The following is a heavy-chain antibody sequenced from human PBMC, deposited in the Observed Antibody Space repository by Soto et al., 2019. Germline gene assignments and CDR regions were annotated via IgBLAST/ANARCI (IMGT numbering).Heavy chain of an antibody. CDR2: IKSKTDGGTT. CDR3: TTYHRTITVTEKDYYYYGMDV. Sequence: GGSLRLSCAASGFTFSNAWMNWVRQAPGKGLEWVGRIKSKTDGGTTDYAAPVKGRFTISRDDSKNTLYLQMNSLKTEDTAVYYCTTYHRTITVTEKDYYYYGMDVWGQGTTVTVSS. J-gene: IGHJ6*02. V-gene: IGHV3-15*07. D-gene: IGHD4-4*01. CDR1: GFTFSNAW.